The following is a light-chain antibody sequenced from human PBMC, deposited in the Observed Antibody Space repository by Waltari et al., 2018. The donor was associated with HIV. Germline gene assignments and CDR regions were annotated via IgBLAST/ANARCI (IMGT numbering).Light chain of an antibody. CDR3: QQDGSSQWT. CDR2: GAS. V-gene: IGKV3-20*01. J-gene: IGKJ1*01. Sequence: DIVLTQSPGSLSLSPGERATLSCRASRSVASNYLAWYQQKPGQAPRLLIYGASSKATGFPDRFSGSGAGTDFTLTISRLEPEDFAVYYCQQDGSSQWTFGQGTKVEIK. CDR1: RSVASNY.